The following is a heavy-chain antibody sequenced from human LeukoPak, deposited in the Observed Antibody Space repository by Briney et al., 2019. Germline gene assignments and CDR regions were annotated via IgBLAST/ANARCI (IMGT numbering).Heavy chain of an antibody. CDR2: ISGDGGST. CDR1: GFTFDDYA. CDR3: AKDMKGDSSGYYYVGIDY. J-gene: IGHJ4*02. Sequence: GGSLRLSCAASGFTFDDYAMHWVRRAPGKGLEWVSLISGDGGSTYYADSVKGRFTISRDNSKNSLYLQMNSLRTEDTALYYCAKDMKGDSSGYYYVGIDYWGQGTLVTVSS. D-gene: IGHD3-22*01. V-gene: IGHV3-43*02.